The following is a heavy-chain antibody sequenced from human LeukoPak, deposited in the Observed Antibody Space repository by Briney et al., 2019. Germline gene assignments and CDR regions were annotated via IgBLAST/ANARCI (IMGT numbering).Heavy chain of an antibody. Sequence: SVKVSCKASGGTFSSYTISWVRQAPGQGLEWRGRIIPILGIANYAQKFQGRVTITADKSTSTAYMELSSLRSEDTAVYYCAMSSGYCSSTSCSRRAEYFQHWGQGTLVTVSS. J-gene: IGHJ1*01. CDR2: IIPILGIA. CDR1: GGTFSSYT. V-gene: IGHV1-69*02. D-gene: IGHD2-2*01. CDR3: AMSSGYCSSTSCSRRAEYFQH.